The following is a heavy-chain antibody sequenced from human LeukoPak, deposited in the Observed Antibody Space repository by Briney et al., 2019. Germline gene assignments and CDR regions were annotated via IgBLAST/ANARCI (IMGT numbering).Heavy chain of an antibody. CDR2: ISWNSGSI. CDR3: AKDLERGYSYGYGFFVNDFDY. J-gene: IGHJ4*02. V-gene: IGHV3-9*01. D-gene: IGHD5-18*01. CDR1: GFTFDDCA. Sequence: GGSLRLSCAASGFTFDDCAMHWVRQAPGKGLEWVSGISWNSGSIAYADSVKGRFTISRDNAKNSLYLQMNSLRAEDTALYYCAKDLERGYSYGYGFFVNDFDYWGQGALVTVSS.